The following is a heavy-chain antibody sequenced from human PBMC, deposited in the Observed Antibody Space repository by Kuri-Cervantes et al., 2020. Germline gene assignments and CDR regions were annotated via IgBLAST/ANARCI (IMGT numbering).Heavy chain of an antibody. J-gene: IGHJ6*03. Sequence: GGSLKISCAASGFTFSSYGMHWVRQAPGKGLEWVAVIWYDGSNKYYADSVEGRFTISRDNGKNSVYLQMNSLTAEDTAVYYCAGDPGYQYSDHVEYYLDVWGEGTTVTVSS. CDR3: AGDPGYQYSDHVEYYLDV. V-gene: IGHV3-33*01. CDR1: GFTFSSYG. CDR2: IWYDGSNK. D-gene: IGHD4-17*01.